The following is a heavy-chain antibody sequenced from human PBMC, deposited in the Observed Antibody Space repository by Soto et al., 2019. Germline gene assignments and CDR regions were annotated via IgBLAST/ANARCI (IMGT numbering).Heavy chain of an antibody. V-gene: IGHV1-69*02. CDR2: FISILDMA. J-gene: IGHJ4*02. D-gene: IGHD2-21*01. CDR1: GGTFNTYT. CDR3: AITYCRDNPGPRDFDF. Sequence: QVQVVQSGAEVKKPESSVKVSCKPSGGTFNTYTVNWVRLAPGHGLEWMGRFISILDMANYAQKFQDRVTITADRSAFTAYMELNSLTSDDTAVYYCAITYCRDNPGPRDFDFWGPGTRVTGSS.